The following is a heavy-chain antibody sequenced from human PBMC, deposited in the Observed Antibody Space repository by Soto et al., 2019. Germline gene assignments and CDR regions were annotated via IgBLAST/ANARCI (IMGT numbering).Heavy chain of an antibody. D-gene: IGHD3-16*01. CDR2: IRRNAYGGTT. J-gene: IGHJ4*02. CDR3: TRASSLDFDF. V-gene: IGHV3-49*04. CDR1: GFTFGDYA. Sequence: GGSLRLSCTTSGFTFGDYALSWVRQAPGKGLEWVGFIRRNAYGGTTDYAASVKGRFTISRDDSKSIAYLQMNSLRTEDTALYYCTRASSLDFDFWGQGTQVTVSS.